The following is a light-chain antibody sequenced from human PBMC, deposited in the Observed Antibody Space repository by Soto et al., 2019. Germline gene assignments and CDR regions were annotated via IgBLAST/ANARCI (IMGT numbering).Light chain of an antibody. Sequence: SLSFYAAVRATLPCRASQSVSSSYLAWYQQKPGQAPRLLIYGASSRATGIPDRFSGSGSVTDFTLTISSLQSEDFAVYYCQQYDNWPLTFGRGTKVDIK. CDR2: GAS. V-gene: IGKV3-20*01. CDR1: QSVSSSY. J-gene: IGKJ4*01. CDR3: QQYDNWPLT.